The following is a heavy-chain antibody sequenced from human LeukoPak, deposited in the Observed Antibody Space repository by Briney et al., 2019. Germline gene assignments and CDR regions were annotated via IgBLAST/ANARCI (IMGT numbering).Heavy chain of an antibody. Sequence: PSETLSLTCTVSGGSISSYYWSWIRQPPGKGLEWIGYIYYSGSTNYNPSLRSRVTISVDTSKNQFSLKLSSVTAADTAVYYCARIDWVFDYWGKGTLVTVSS. CDR2: IYYSGST. D-gene: IGHD3-9*01. CDR1: GGSISSYY. CDR3: ARIDWVFDY. J-gene: IGHJ4*02. V-gene: IGHV4-59*08.